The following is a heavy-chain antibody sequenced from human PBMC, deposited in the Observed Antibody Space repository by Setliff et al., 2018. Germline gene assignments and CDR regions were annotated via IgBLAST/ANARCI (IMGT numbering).Heavy chain of an antibody. V-gene: IGHV3-74*01. J-gene: IGHJ6*03. CDR1: GVTVSAYD. CDR3: ASIDWGENFYNMDV. CDR2: INPDGSIT. D-gene: IGHD7-27*01. Sequence: GGSLRLSCAASGVTVSAYDMSWVRQVPGKGLVWVSRINPDGSITNYADSVRGRFTISRDNAKDTLYLQMNSLRAEDTAVYFCASIDWGENFYNMDVWGKGTTVTVS.